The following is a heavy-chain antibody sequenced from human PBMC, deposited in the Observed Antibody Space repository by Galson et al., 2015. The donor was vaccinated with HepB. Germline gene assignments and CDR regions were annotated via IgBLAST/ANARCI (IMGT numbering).Heavy chain of an antibody. CDR2: TWSDGSRK. V-gene: IGHV3-33*01. Sequence: SLRLSCAASGVSFSSFGMHWVRQAPGKGLEWVAGTWSDGSRKFYADSVQGRFTISRGNSKNRLYLQMNNLRAEDTAVYYCTRDGSGIRPESYFDSWGQGTLVTVSS. J-gene: IGHJ4*02. CDR3: TRDGSGIRPESYFDS. D-gene: IGHD5-12*01. CDR1: GVSFSSFG.